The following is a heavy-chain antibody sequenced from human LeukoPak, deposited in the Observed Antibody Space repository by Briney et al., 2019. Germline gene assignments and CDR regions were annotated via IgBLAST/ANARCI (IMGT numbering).Heavy chain of an antibody. J-gene: IGHJ6*03. V-gene: IGHV4-34*01. CDR2: INHSGST. Sequence: GSLRLFCAASGFTSSSYAMSWIRQPPGKGLEWIGEINHSGSTNYNPSLKSRVTISVDTSKNQFSLKLSSVTAADTAVYYCARGSYYYDSSGYYSLKYYYYMDVWGKGTTVTVSS. CDR1: GFTSSSYA. D-gene: IGHD3-22*01. CDR3: ARGSYYYDSSGYYSLKYYYYMDV.